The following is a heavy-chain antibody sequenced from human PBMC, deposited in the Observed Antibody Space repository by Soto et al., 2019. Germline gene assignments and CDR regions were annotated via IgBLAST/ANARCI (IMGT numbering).Heavy chain of an antibody. CDR3: ARSGSKYGANAFDI. CDR2: IYYIGTT. Sequence: PSETLSLTCTVSGGSISGYYWNWIRQPPGKGLEYIGHIYYIGTTKYNPSLKSRAAISVDTSKNQFSLKLTSVTAADTAVYFCARSGSKYGANAFDIWDQGTMVTVSS. D-gene: IGHD5-18*01. V-gene: IGHV4-59*01. CDR1: GGSISGYY. J-gene: IGHJ3*02.